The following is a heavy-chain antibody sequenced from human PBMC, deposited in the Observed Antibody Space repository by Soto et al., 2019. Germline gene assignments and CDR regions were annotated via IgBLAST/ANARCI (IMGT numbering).Heavy chain of an antibody. V-gene: IGHV3-11*01. CDR2: ISSSGTTI. CDR1: RFSFSDYY. D-gene: IGHD1-26*01. Sequence: GGSLRLSCAASRFSFSDYYMTWIRQAPGKGLESVSYISSSGTTIFYADSVKGRFNISRDNAKKSLYLQMNSLRDEETAVYYCATQDVVGATCRYWGRGT. J-gene: IGHJ4*02. CDR3: ATQDVVGATCRY.